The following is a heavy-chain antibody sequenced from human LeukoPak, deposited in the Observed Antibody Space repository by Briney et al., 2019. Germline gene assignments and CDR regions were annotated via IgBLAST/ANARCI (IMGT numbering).Heavy chain of an antibody. J-gene: IGHJ4*02. CDR3: VRDAIAAAGTGG. CDR2: INPNSGGT. Sequence: ASVKVSCKASVYTFTSYYMHWVRQAPGQGLEWMGWINPNSGGTDYSQKFQGRVTITRDTSISTAYMELSSLRSDDRAVYYCVRDAIAAAGTGGWGQGTLVTVSS. D-gene: IGHD6-13*01. V-gene: IGHV1-2*02. CDR1: VYTFTSYY.